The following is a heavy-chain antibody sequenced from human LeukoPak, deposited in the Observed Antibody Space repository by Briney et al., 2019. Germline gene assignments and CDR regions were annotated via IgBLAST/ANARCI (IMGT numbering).Heavy chain of an antibody. D-gene: IGHD2-15*01. CDR1: GGSISSGGYY. CDR2: IYYSGST. Sequence: SQTLSLTCTVSGGSISSGGYYWSWIRQPPGSGLEWIAYIYYSGSTSYNPSLKSRVAISVDTSNNEVSLKLSSVTAADTAVYYCARHGYCSGGSCYWDYWGQGTLVTVSS. J-gene: IGHJ4*02. CDR3: ARHGYCSGGSCYWDY. V-gene: IGHV4-61*08.